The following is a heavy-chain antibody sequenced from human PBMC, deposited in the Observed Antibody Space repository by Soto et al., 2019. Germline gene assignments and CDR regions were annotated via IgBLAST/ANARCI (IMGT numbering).Heavy chain of an antibody. Sequence: QVQLQESGPGLVKPSETLSLTCAVSGGSMSSYYWSWIRQPPGKRPEWIGYIYYSGYTNYNPSLXSXAXIXXDTSKSLISTKLTSATAADTAVYYCARDSVGSRYDRGQGTPVTVSS. V-gene: IGHV4-59*01. CDR2: IYYSGYT. CDR1: GGSMSSYY. CDR3: ARDSVGSRYD. D-gene: IGHD5-12*01. J-gene: IGHJ4*02.